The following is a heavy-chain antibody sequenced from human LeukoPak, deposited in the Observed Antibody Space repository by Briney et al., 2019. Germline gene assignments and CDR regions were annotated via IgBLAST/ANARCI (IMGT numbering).Heavy chain of an antibody. CDR3: ARHSGSSSWYYYYYMDV. J-gene: IGHJ6*03. Sequence: PSETLSLTCTVSAASISSGSYYWSWIRQPAGKGLEWIGRIYTSGNTNYNPSLKSRVTISVDTSKNQFSLRLSSVTAADTAVYYCARHSGSSSWYYYYYMDVWGKGTTVTVSS. CDR1: AASISSGSYY. D-gene: IGHD6-6*01. CDR2: IYTSGNT. V-gene: IGHV4-61*02.